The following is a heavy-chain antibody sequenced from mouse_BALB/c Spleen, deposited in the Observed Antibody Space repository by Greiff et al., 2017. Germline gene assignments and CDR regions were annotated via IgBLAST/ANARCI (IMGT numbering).Heavy chain of an antibody. CDR1: GYTFTSYW. CDR3: ARSVYYYGSSYNY. Sequence: VKLVESGAELAKPGASVKMSCKASGYTFTSYWMHWVKQRPGQGLEWIGYINPSTGYTEYNQKFKDKATLTADKSSSTAYMQLSSLTSEDSAVYYCARSVYYYGSSYNYWGQGTTLTVSS. J-gene: IGHJ2*01. D-gene: IGHD1-1*01. CDR2: INPSTGYT. V-gene: IGHV1-7*01.